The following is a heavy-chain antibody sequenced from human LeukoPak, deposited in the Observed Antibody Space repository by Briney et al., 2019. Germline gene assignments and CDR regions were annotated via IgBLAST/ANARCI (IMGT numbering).Heavy chain of an antibody. Sequence: GGALRLSCAASGFTFSDYYMSWIRQAPGKGLEWVSYITRSGLINYADSVTGRFPLSRDNAHNSLYLQINSLRAEDTAVYYCARWSSGYYWGPFDYWGQGTLVTVSS. J-gene: IGHJ4*02. CDR1: GFTFSDYY. D-gene: IGHD3-22*01. CDR3: ARWSSGYYWGPFDY. CDR2: ITRSGLI. V-gene: IGHV3-11*01.